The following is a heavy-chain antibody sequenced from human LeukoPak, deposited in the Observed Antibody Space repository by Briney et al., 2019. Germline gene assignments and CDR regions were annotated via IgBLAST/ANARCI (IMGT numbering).Heavy chain of an antibody. CDR2: INPSGGST. V-gene: IGHV1-46*01. CDR3: ARDIRYFDWLSTNWFDP. CDR1: GYTFTSYY. Sequence: ASVKVSCKASGYTFTSYYMHWVRQAPGQGLEWMGIINPSGGSTSYAQKFQGRVTMTRDTSTSTVYMELSSLRSEDTAVYYCARDIRYFDWLSTNWFDPWGQGTLVTVSS. J-gene: IGHJ5*02. D-gene: IGHD3-9*01.